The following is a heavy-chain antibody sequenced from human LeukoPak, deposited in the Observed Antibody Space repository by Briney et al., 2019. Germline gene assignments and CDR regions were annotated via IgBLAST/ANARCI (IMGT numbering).Heavy chain of an antibody. D-gene: IGHD3-10*01. V-gene: IGHV1-46*01. CDR2: TNPSGGST. J-gene: IGHJ5*02. CDR3: ASSLWFGESTFDP. CDR1: GYTFTSYY. Sequence: ASVKVSCKASGYTFTSYYMHWVRQAPGQGLEWMGITNPSGGSTSYAQKFQGRVTMTRDTSTSTVYMELSSLRSEDTAVYYCASSLWFGESTFDPWGQGTLVTVSS.